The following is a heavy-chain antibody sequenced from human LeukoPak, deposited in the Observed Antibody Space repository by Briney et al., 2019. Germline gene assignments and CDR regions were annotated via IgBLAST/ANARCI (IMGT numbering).Heavy chain of an antibody. CDR2: ISSSGSTI. CDR1: GSTFSDYY. J-gene: IGHJ6*02. V-gene: IGHV3-11*01. Sequence: GGSLRLSCAASGSTFSDYYMSWIRQAPGKGLEWVSYISSSGSTIYYADSVKGRFTISRDNAKNSLYLQMNSLRAEDTAVYYCARGMGSSLYYYYGMDVWGQGTTVTVSS. CDR3: ARGMGSSLYYYYGMDV. D-gene: IGHD6-6*01.